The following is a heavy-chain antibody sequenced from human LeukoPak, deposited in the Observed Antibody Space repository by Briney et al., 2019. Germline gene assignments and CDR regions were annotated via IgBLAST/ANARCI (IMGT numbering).Heavy chain of an antibody. V-gene: IGHV1-2*02. CDR1: GYTFSGYY. D-gene: IGHD3-9*01. CDR3: ATGGYDILTGSPRYYYYYGMDV. CDR2: INPNSGGT. J-gene: IGHJ6*02. Sequence: GASVNVSCKACGYTFSGYYLHWVRQAPGQGLEWMGWINPNSGGTHYAQKFQGRVTMTRDTSISTAYMELSRLRSDDTAVYYCATGGYDILTGSPRYYYYYGMDVWGQGTTVTVSS.